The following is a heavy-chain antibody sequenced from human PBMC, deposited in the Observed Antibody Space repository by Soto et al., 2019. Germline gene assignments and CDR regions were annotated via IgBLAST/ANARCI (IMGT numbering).Heavy chain of an antibody. D-gene: IGHD5-18*01. Sequence: SETLSLTWAVYGVSFSGFYWSWLSQPPGKGLEWIGEINHSGSTNDNPSFKSRVTISVDTSKNQFSLKLSSVTAADTAVYYCARGSTDTAGYYGMDVWGQGTTVTVSS. CDR2: INHSGST. V-gene: IGHV4-34*01. CDR1: GVSFSGFY. CDR3: ARGSTDTAGYYGMDV. J-gene: IGHJ6*02.